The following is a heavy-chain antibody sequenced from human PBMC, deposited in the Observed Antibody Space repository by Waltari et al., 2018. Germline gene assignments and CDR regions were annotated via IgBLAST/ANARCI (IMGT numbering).Heavy chain of an antibody. V-gene: IGHV3-15*07. Sequence: EVQLVESGGGLVKPGGSLRLSCAASGFTFSNAWMNWVRQAPGKGLEWVGRIKSKTDGGTTDYAAPVKGRFTLSRDDSKNKVYLQMNSLKTEDTAVYYCTTRRRITIYEDFDLWGRGTLVTVSS. CDR3: TTRRRITIYEDFDL. CDR2: IKSKTDGGTT. CDR1: GFTFSNAW. D-gene: IGHD3-3*01. J-gene: IGHJ2*01.